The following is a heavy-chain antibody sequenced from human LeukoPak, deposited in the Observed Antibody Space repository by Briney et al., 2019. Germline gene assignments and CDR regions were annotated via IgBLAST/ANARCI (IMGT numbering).Heavy chain of an antibody. J-gene: IGHJ4*02. CDR1: GFTVSSNY. V-gene: IGHV3-53*01. D-gene: IGHD1-26*01. CDR2: IYSGDST. CDR3: ARDSALGATTTDY. Sequence: GGSLRLSCAASGFTVSSNYMSWVRQAPGKGLEWVSVIYSGDSTYYADSVKGRFTISRDNSKNTLYLQMNSLRAEDTAVYYCARDSALGATTTDYWGQGTLVTVSS.